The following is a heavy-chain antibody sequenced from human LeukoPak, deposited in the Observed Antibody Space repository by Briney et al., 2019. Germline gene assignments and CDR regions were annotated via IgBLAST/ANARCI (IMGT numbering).Heavy chain of an antibody. Sequence: ASVKVSCKASGYTFTTYAMHWVRQAPGQRLEWMGWINGGNGNTKYSQEFQGRVTITRDTSASTVYMELSSPRSEDMAVYYCARYVSGLSAFDIWGQGTMVTVSS. CDR3: ARYVSGLSAFDI. CDR2: INGGNGNT. V-gene: IGHV1-3*03. J-gene: IGHJ3*02. D-gene: IGHD5-12*01. CDR1: GYTFTTYA.